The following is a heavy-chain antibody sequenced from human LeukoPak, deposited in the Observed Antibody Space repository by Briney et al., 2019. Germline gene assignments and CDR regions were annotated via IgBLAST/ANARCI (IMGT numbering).Heavy chain of an antibody. J-gene: IGHJ4*02. V-gene: IGHV1-18*01. CDR3: ATDLEHDSSGSFTFDY. D-gene: IGHD3-22*01. CDR2: ISAYNGNT. Sequence: EASVKVSCKASGYTFTSYGISWVRQAPGQGLEWMGWISAYNGNTNYAQKLQGRVTMTEDTSTDTAYMELSSLRSEDTAVYYCATDLEHDSSGSFTFDYWGQGTLVTVSS. CDR1: GYTFTSYG.